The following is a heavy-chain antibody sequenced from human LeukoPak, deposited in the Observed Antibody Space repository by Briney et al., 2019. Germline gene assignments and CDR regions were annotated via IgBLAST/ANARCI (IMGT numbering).Heavy chain of an antibody. CDR2: ISHSSTYI. CDR1: GFTFSGYN. Sequence: PGGSLRLSCAASGFTFSGYNMNWVRQAPGKGLEWVSSISHSSTYIYYADSLKGRFTISRDNAKDSLYLQMNSLRAEDTAVYDCVRDVTLDYWGQGSLVTVSS. J-gene: IGHJ4*02. CDR3: VRDVTLDY. V-gene: IGHV3-21*01. D-gene: IGHD2-21*02.